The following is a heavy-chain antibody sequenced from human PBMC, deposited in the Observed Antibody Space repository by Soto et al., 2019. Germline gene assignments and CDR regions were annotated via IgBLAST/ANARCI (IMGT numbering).Heavy chain of an antibody. V-gene: IGHV3-7*03. Sequence: SLRLCCAASGFTCSSYWMSWVRQAPGKGLERVANIKQDGSEKYYVDSVKGRFTISRDNAKNSLYLQMNSLRAEDTAVYYCARDRSILPDYWGQGTLVTVSS. CDR3: ARDRSILPDY. J-gene: IGHJ4*02. D-gene: IGHD3-9*01. CDR1: GFTCSSYW. CDR2: IKQDGSEK.